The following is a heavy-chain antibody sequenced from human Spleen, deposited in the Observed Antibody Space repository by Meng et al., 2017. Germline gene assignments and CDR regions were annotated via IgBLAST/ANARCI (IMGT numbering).Heavy chain of an antibody. CDR1: GGSFSDYY. D-gene: IGHD4/OR15-4a*01. Sequence: SETLSLTCAVYGGSFSDYYWSWIRQPPGKGLEWIGEINHSGSTNYNPSLKSRVTILVDMSKNQFSLNLSSVTAADSAVYYCARNSGGYGDYYYYGMDVWGQGTTVTVSS. V-gene: IGHV4-34*01. CDR2: INHSGST. CDR3: ARNSGGYGDYYYYGMDV. J-gene: IGHJ6*02.